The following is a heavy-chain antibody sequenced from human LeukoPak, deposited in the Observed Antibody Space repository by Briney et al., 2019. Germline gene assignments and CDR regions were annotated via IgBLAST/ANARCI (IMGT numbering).Heavy chain of an antibody. CDR3: AREGRGWTPDYYFDY. V-gene: IGHV3-9*01. Sequence: PGGSLRLSCAASGFTFDDYAMHWVRQAPGKGLEWVSGISWNSGSIGYADSVKGRFTISRDNAKNSLYLQMNSLRAEDTAVYYCAREGRGWTPDYYFDYWGQGTLVTVSS. J-gene: IGHJ4*02. CDR1: GFTFDDYA. D-gene: IGHD6-19*01. CDR2: ISWNSGSI.